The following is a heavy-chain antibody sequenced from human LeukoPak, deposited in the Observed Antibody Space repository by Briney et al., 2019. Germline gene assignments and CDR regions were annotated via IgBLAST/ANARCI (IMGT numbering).Heavy chain of an antibody. CDR3: ARVTRGGDRFDP. CDR1: GYTFTDNY. Sequence: ASVKVSCKTSGYTFTDNYIHWVRQAPGQGLEWMGWINPDSGGTKYAQKFQGRVTMTRNTSISTAYMELSSLRSEDTAVYYCARVTRGGDRFDPWGQGTLVTVSS. D-gene: IGHD3-16*01. J-gene: IGHJ5*02. CDR2: INPDSGGT. V-gene: IGHV1-2*02.